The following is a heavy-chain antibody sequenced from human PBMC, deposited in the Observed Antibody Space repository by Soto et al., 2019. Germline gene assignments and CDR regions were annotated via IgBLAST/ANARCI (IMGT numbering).Heavy chain of an antibody. CDR3: ARALRKTCIAARRLGWFDP. V-gene: IGHV4-34*01. CDR1: GGSFSSYY. Sequence: RSETLSLTSAVYGGSFSSYYWSWIRQAQGKGREWIGEINHSGSTNYNPSLKSRVTISVDTSKNQFSLKLSSVTAADTAVYYCARALRKTCIAARRLGWFDPLGQGTLVTVSS. D-gene: IGHD6-6*01. J-gene: IGHJ5*02. CDR2: INHSGST.